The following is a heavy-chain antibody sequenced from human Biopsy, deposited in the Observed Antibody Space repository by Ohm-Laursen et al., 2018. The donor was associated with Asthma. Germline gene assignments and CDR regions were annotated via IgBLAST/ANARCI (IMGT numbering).Heavy chain of an antibody. Sequence: SSVKVSCKATGGTFGNYAISWVRQAPGLGLEWMGGISPVFGSTNIAQKFQGRVTISADIFTKTAYLEVSSLRSDDTAVYYCASPSSSREILYYYYNMDIWGQGTTVTV. CDR2: ISPVFGST. J-gene: IGHJ6*02. D-gene: IGHD6-13*01. CDR1: GGTFGNYA. V-gene: IGHV1-69*06. CDR3: ASPSSSREILYYYYNMDI.